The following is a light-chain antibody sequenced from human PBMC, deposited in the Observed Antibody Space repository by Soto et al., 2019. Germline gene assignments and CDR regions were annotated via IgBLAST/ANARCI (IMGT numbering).Light chain of an antibody. CDR1: SFNIGSNT. V-gene: IGLV1-40*01. J-gene: IGLJ1*01. CDR2: GNS. CDR3: QSYDSSLSGYV. Sequence: QSVLTQSPSVSGTPGQRVTISCSGSSFNIGSNTVNWYQQLPGTAPKLLIYGNSNRPSGVPDRFSGSKSGTSASLAITGLQAEDEADYYCQSYDSSLSGYVFGTGTKVTVL.